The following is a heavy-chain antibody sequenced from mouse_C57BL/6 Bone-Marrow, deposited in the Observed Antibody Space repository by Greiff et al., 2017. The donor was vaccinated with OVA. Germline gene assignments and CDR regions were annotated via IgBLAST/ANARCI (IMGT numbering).Heavy chain of an antibody. CDR3: ARSNYWYFDV. V-gene: IGHV5-17*01. CDR2: ISSGSSTI. CDR1: GFTFSDYG. J-gene: IGHJ1*03. Sequence: EVKVVESGGGLVKPGGSLKLSCAASGFTFSDYGMHWVRQAPEKGLEWVAYISSGSSTIYYADTVKGRFTISREHATTTLVRRMTSLRAEDTAMYYCARSNYWYFDVWGTGTTVTDSS.